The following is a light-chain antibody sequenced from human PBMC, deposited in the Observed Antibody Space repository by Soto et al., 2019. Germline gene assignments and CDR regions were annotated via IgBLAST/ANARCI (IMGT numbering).Light chain of an antibody. CDR2: DGS. Sequence: QSALTQPASVSGSPGQSITISCTGTSSDVGGYNYVSWYQQHPGKAPKLMIYDGSNRPSGVSNRFSGSKSGNTASLTISGLQAEDEADYYCSSYTSSSTVVVFGGGTKVTVL. J-gene: IGLJ2*01. V-gene: IGLV2-14*01. CDR1: SSDVGGYNY. CDR3: SSYTSSSTVVV.